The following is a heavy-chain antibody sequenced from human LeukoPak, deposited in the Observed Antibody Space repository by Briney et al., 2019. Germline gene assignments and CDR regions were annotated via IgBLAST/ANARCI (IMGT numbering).Heavy chain of an antibody. CDR2: IYYSGST. D-gene: IGHD5-12*01. CDR1: GGSINSYY. Sequence: ETLSLTCTVSGGSINSYYWSWIRQPPGKGLEWIGYIYYSGSTNYNPSLKSRVTISVDTSKNQFSLKLSSVTAADTAVYYCARATRLGWFDPWGQGTLVTVSS. V-gene: IGHV4-59*01. J-gene: IGHJ5*02. CDR3: ARATRLGWFDP.